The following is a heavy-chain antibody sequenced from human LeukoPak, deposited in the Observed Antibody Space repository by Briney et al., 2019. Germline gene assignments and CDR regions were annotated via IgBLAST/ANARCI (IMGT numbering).Heavy chain of an antibody. CDR1: GFTFSSYE. Sequence: GGSLRLSCAASGFTFSSYEMNWVRQAPGTGLEWVSYMSSSGSTIYYADSVKGRFTISRDNAKNSLYLQINSLRAEDTAVYYCARARQVYVWGSYRCAWCDYWGHRTLVTVSS. D-gene: IGHD3-16*02. V-gene: IGHV3-48*03. CDR2: MSSSGSTI. CDR3: ARARQVYVWGSYRCAWCDY. J-gene: IGHJ4*01.